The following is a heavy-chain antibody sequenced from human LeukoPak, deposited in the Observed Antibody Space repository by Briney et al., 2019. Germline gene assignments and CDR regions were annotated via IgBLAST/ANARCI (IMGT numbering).Heavy chain of an antibody. CDR3: ARLRGAAAGSNWFVP. CDR1: GYSFTSYW. J-gene: IGHJ5*02. V-gene: IGHV5-51*01. D-gene: IGHD6-13*01. Sequence: GESLKISCKGSGYSFTSYWIGWVRQMPGKGLEWMGSISPGDSVTRYSPPFQGQVTFSADKSISTAYLQWSSLKASDTAMYYCARLRGAAAGSNWFVPWGQGTLVIVSS. CDR2: ISPGDSVT.